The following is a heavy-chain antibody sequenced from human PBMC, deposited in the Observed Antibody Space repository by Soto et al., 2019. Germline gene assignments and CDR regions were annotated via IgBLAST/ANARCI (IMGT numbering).Heavy chain of an antibody. V-gene: IGHV1-69*08. J-gene: IGHJ4*02. Sequence: QVQLVQSGAEVKKPGSSVKVSCKASGGTFSSYTISWVRQAPGQGLEWMGRIIPILGIANYAQKFQGRVTITADKSTSTAYMELSSQRSEDTAVYYCARDGQPDFTVSKGNPFDYWGQGTLVTVSS. CDR1: GGTFSSYT. CDR3: ARDGQPDFTVSKGNPFDY. CDR2: IIPILGIA. D-gene: IGHD4-4*01.